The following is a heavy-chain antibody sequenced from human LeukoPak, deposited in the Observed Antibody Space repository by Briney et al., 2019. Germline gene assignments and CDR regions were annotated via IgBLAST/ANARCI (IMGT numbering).Heavy chain of an antibody. J-gene: IGHJ4*02. D-gene: IGHD6-6*01. Sequence: GGSLRLSCATSGFTFSGSWMSWFRQAPGKGLEWVAITNQDGSVRFYVDSVKGRFTISRDNAKNSLYLYMNSLRVEDTAVYFCARASRSTSSECWGQGILVTVSS. CDR1: GFTFSGSW. CDR2: TNQDGSVR. V-gene: IGHV3-7*01. CDR3: ARASRSTSSEC.